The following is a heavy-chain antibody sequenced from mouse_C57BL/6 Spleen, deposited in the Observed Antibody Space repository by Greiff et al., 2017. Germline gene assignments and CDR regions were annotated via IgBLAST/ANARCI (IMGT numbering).Heavy chain of an antibody. CDR1: GFTFSDYY. J-gene: IGHJ1*03. D-gene: IGHD1-1*01. CDR2: ISNGGGST. Sequence: DVKLVESGGGLVQPGGSLKLSCAASGFTFSDYYMYWVRQTPEKRLEWVAYISNGGGSTYYPDTVKGRFTISRDNAKNTLYLQMSRLKSEDTAMYYCARPYYYGSIYWYFDVWGTGTTVTVSS. V-gene: IGHV5-12*01. CDR3: ARPYYYGSIYWYFDV.